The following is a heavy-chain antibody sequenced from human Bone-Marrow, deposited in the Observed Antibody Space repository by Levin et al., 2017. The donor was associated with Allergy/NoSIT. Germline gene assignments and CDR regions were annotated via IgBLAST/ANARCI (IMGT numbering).Heavy chain of an antibody. CDR2: IYYIGNT. D-gene: IGHD1-14*01. CDR3: AREGTPQSWDY. Sequence: SETLSLTCTVSGGSISSSTYYWVWIRQPPGKGLEWIGSIYYIGNTYYNPSLKSRVTISVDTSKNQFSLKLSSVTAADTVVYYCAREGTPQSWDYWGQGDLVTASS. J-gene: IGHJ4*02. CDR1: GGSISSSTYY. V-gene: IGHV4-39*07.